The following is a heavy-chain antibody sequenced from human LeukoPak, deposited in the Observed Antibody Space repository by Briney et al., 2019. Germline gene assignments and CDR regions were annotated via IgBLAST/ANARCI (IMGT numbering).Heavy chain of an antibody. CDR1: GIIMSRYW. CDR2: IDSSRSTI. V-gene: IGHV3-48*02. CDR3: ARASSGYGSYYYFYGMDV. J-gene: IGHJ6*02. D-gene: IGHD3-22*01. Sequence: GGSLRLSCAASGIIMSRYWMNWVRQAPGKGLEWVSFIDSSRSTIFYADSVKGRFTISRDTAKNSLYLQINSLRDEDTAVYYCARASSGYGSYYYFYGMDVWGQGTTVTVSS.